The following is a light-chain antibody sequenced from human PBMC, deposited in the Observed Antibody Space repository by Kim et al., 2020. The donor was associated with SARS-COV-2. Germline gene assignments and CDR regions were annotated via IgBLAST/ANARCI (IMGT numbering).Light chain of an antibody. CDR1: QSVSSNY. J-gene: IGKJ2*02. CDR2: GAS. CDR3: QQYGSSPCT. V-gene: IGKV3-20*01. Sequence: LSPGDRATLSCWASQSVSSNYLAWYQQKPGQAPRLLIYGASSRATGIPDRFTGGGSGTDFTLTISRLEPEDFAVYYCQQYGSSPCTFGQGTKLEI.